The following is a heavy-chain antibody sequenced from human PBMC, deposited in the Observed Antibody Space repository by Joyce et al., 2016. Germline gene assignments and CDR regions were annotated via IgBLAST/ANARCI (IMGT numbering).Heavy chain of an antibody. V-gene: IGHV1-69*01. J-gene: IGHJ3*01. CDR2: IMPVYNAT. CDR1: GGAFSNYG. CDR3: ARAPYPGSTASGSFSV. D-gene: IGHD3-10*01. Sequence: QVQLVQSGAEVKKPGSSVKVSCKTSGGAFSNYGLSGVRPAPGQGLEWVGGIMPVYNATSYEQNCQGRVTISADESTSTAYMALSSLGSEDTAVYYCARAPYPGSTASGSFSVWGEGTLVTVSS.